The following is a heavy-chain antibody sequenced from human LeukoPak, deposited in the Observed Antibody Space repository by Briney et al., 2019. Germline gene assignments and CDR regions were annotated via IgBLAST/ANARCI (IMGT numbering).Heavy chain of an antibody. V-gene: IGHV3-7*01. CDR1: GFTFSTFW. Sequence: GGSLRLSCAASGFTFSTFWMSWVRQAPGKGLEWVANIKEDGSEKYYVDSVKGPFTISRDNAKNSLYLQMNSLRAEDTAVYYCARGRGYPIWFFDYWGQGTLVPVSS. J-gene: IGHJ4*02. D-gene: IGHD3-3*01. CDR3: ARGRGYPIWFFDY. CDR2: IKEDGSEK.